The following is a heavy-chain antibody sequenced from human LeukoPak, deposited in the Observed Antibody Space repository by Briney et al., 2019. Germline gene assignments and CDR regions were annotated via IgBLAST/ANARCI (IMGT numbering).Heavy chain of an antibody. V-gene: IGHV4-4*07. CDR2: IYSSGST. CDR1: GGSISSYY. J-gene: IGHJ5*02. D-gene: IGHD3-10*01. CDR3: ARDSGTTGEVKFDP. Sequence: SETLSLTCTGSGGSISSYYWSWIRQPAGKGLEWIGRIYSSGSTDYNPSLKSRVTMSVDTSKNKFSLKLSSVTAADTAVYYCARDSGTTGEVKFDPWGQGTLVTVSS.